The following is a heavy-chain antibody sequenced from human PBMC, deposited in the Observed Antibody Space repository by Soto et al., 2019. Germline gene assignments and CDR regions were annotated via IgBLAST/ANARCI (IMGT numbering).Heavy chain of an antibody. CDR3: ARGGEVGVAGSAAFDM. Sequence: QLHLVQSGAVVKKPGASVTVSCSASGYPVTAYYMHWVRQPPGRGLEWMGGINPATGAAKYTQTFQGRVTMTRDKSTSTVFMELSGLTSEDTAVFYCARGGEVGVAGSAAFDMWGQGTLVTVSS. CDR2: INPATGAA. J-gene: IGHJ3*02. V-gene: IGHV1-2*02. CDR1: GYPVTAYY. D-gene: IGHD3-3*01.